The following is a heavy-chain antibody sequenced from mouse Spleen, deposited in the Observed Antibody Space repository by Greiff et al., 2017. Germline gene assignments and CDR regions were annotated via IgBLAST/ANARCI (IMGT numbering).Heavy chain of an antibody. Sequence: QVQLQQSGAELVRPGVSVKISCKGSGYTFTDYAMHWVKQSHAKSLEWIGVISTYYGDASYNQKFKGKATMTVDKSSSTAYMELARLTSEDSAIYYCARGDRYDYYAMDYWGQGTSVTVSS. CDR3: ARGDRYDYYAMDY. V-gene: IGHV1S137*01. D-gene: IGHD2-14*01. CDR1: GYTFTDYA. J-gene: IGHJ4*01. CDR2: ISTYYGDA.